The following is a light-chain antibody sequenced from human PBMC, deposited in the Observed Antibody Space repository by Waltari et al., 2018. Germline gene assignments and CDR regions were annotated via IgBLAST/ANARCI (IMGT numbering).Light chain of an antibody. J-gene: IGLJ7*01. CDR3: GTWDSSLSAAV. CDR2: ENN. Sequence: QSVLTQPPSVSAAPGQKVTISCSGSSSNIGNNYVSWYQQLPGTAPKLLTYENNGVPSGIPDRFSGSTSGTSATLGITGRQTGDEADYYCGTWDSSLSAAVFGGGTQLTVL. CDR1: SSNIGNNY. V-gene: IGLV1-51*02.